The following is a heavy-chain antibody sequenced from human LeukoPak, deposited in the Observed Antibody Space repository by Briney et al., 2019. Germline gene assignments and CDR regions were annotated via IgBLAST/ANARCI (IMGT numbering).Heavy chain of an antibody. J-gene: IGHJ1*01. CDR1: GFTFRNYA. D-gene: IGHD4-17*01. CDR3: ANIPPFDYGDYAIRLD. CDR2: IRNFGET. V-gene: IGHV3-23*01. Sequence: GGSLRLSCAASGFTFRNYAMAWVRQAPGKGLEWVSSIRNFGETHYADSVRGRFIISRDNSQNTLYLQMNSLRAEDSALYYCANIPPFDYGDYAIRLDWGQGPWSPSPQ.